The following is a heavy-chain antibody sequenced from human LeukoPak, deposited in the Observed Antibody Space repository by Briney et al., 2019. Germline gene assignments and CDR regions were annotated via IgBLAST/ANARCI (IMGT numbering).Heavy chain of an antibody. V-gene: IGHV3-53*01. Sequence: QTGGSLRLSCAASGFTVSSNYMSWVRQAPGKGPEWVSVIYSGGSTYYADSVKGRFTISRDNSKNTLYLQMNSLRAEDTAVYYCARVNFWSGYDYWGQGTLVTVSS. CDR1: GFTVSSNY. J-gene: IGHJ4*02. CDR2: IYSGGST. CDR3: ARVNFWSGYDY. D-gene: IGHD3-3*01.